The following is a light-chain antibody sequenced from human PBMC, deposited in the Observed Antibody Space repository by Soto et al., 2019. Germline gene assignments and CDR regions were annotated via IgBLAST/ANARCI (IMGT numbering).Light chain of an antibody. J-gene: IGLJ2*01. V-gene: IGLV1-40*01. CDR3: QSLDSSLVLE. CDR2: GNS. Sequence: QSVLTQPPSVSGAPGQRVTISCTGSSSNIGAGYDVHWYQQLPGTAPKLLIYGNSNRPSGVPDRFSGSKSGTSASLAITGFQAGEEVDYSGQSLDSSLVLEFGGGTNPTV. CDR1: SSNIGAGYD.